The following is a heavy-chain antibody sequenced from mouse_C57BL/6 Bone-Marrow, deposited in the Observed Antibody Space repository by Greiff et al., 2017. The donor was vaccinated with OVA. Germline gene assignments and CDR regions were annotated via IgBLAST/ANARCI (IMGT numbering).Heavy chain of an antibody. J-gene: IGHJ3*01. CDR2: LDPSDSYP. Sequence: QVKLQQPGAELVKPGASVKLSCKASGYTFTSYWMQWVQQRPGQGLEWIGELDPSDSYPNYNQKFTGKATLTVDTSASTAYLQLSSLTSEDSAVYYCARRDGSTFAYWGQGTLVTVSA. CDR1: GYTFTSYW. V-gene: IGHV1-50*01. CDR3: ARRDGSTFAY. D-gene: IGHD1-1*01.